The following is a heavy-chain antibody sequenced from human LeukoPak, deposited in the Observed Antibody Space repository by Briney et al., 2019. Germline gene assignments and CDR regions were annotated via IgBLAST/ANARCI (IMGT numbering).Heavy chain of an antibody. CDR3: TRGGSGSYYKGTLRY. V-gene: IGHV4-34*01. CDR2: INHSGST. D-gene: IGHD3-10*01. Sequence: PSETLSLTCAVYGGSFSGHYWSWLRQPPGKGLEWVGEINHSGSTNYNPSLKSRVTISVDTSKNQFSLKLSSVTAADTAVYYCTRGGSGSYYKGTLRYWGQGTLVTVSS. J-gene: IGHJ4*02. CDR1: GGSFSGHY.